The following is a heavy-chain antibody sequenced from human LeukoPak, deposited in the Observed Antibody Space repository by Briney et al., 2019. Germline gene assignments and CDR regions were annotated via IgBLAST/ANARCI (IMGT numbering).Heavy chain of an antibody. CDR3: ARARGNTYGYFEY. V-gene: IGHV3-74*01. D-gene: IGHD5-18*01. J-gene: IGHJ4*02. CDR1: GLTLSGYW. CDR2: NGDASST. Sequence: GGSLRLSCAASGLTLSGYWMHWVRQAPGKGLVWVSRNGDASSTSYADSVKGRFTISRDNAKSTLYLQMNSLRVGDTAVYYCARARGNTYGYFEYWGQGTLVTVSS.